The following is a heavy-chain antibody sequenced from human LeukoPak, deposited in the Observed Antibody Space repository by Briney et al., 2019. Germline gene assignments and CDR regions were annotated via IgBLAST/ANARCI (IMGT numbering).Heavy chain of an antibody. J-gene: IGHJ4*02. CDR1: GYTFTSYY. D-gene: IGHD5-24*01. CDR2: INPSGGST. V-gene: IGHV1-46*01. Sequence: GASVKGSCKASGYTFTSYYMHWVRQAPGQGLEWMGIINPSGGSTSYAQKFQGRVTMTRDMSTSTDYMELSSLRSEDTAVYYCARDNQRFLIGFDYWGQGTLVTVSS. CDR3: ARDNQRFLIGFDY.